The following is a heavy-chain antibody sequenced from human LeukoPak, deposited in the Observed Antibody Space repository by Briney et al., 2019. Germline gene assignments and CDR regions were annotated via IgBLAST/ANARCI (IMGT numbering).Heavy chain of an antibody. J-gene: IGHJ4*02. V-gene: IGHV1-18*01. D-gene: IGHD3-22*01. Sequence: ASVKVSCKASGYTFTSYGISWVRQAPGQGLEWMGWISAYNGNTNYAQKLQGRVTMTTDTSTSTACMELRSLRSDDTAVYYCALTYYYDSSGYYYWGQGTLVTVSS. CDR2: ISAYNGNT. CDR1: GYTFTSYG. CDR3: ALTYYYDSSGYYY.